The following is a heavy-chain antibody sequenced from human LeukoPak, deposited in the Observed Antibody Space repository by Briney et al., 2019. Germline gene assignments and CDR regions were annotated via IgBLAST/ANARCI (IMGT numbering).Heavy chain of an antibody. J-gene: IGHJ4*02. CDR1: GFTFSSYE. V-gene: IGHV3-21*05. CDR3: ARDAYSGYDY. D-gene: IGHD5-12*01. CDR2: ISSSSSYI. Sequence: PGGSLRLSCAASGFTFSSYEMNWVRQAPGKGLEWVSYISSSSSYIYYADSVKGRFTISRDNAKNSLYLQMNSLRAEDTAVYYCARDAYSGYDYWGQGTLVTVSS.